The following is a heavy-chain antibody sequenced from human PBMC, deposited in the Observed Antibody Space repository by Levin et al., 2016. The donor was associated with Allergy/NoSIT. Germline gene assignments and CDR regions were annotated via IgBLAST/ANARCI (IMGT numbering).Heavy chain of an antibody. CDR2: ISSDSTHI. CDR1: GFTFSRYS. D-gene: IGHD5-24*01. Sequence: GESLKISCAASGFTFSRYSMNWVRQAPGKGLKWVSSISSDSTHIFYAGSLQGRFTVSRDNAANSVFLQINNVRVDDTAVYYCVRIEDGYNFGIIQFYNGMDLWGQGTTVTVSS. CDR3: VRIEDGYNFGIIQFYNGMDL. V-gene: IGHV3-21*06. J-gene: IGHJ6*02.